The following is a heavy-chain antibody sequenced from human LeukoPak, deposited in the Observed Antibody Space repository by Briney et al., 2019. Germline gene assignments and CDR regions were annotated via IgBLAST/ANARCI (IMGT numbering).Heavy chain of an antibody. V-gene: IGHV3-23*01. D-gene: IGHD3-10*01. J-gene: IGHJ6*04. CDR2: ISGSGGST. Sequence: GGSLRLSCAASGFPFSSYAMTWVRQAPGKGLEWVSAISGSGGSTYYADSVRGRFTISRDNSKDTLYLQMNSLRAEDTAVYYCAKASAGSGRALYYYGMDVWGKGTTVTASS. CDR3: AKASAGSGRALYYYGMDV. CDR1: GFPFSSYA.